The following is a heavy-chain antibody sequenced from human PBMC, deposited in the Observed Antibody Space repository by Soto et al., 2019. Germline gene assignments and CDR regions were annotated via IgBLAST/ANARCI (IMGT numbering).Heavy chain of an antibody. CDR3: AGMGAYCGGDCYPDFDF. J-gene: IGHJ4*02. V-gene: IGHV3-23*01. CDR2: VSGSGGGT. D-gene: IGHD2-21*02. CDR1: GGTFKHHG. Sequence: PGGSLRLRCTVSGGTFKHHGMTWIRQAPGKGLEWVSTVSGSGGGTYYADSVKGRFTISRVNSKNTLYLQMSTLRAEDTAVYCFAGMGAYCGGDCYPDFDFWGQGTPVTVSS.